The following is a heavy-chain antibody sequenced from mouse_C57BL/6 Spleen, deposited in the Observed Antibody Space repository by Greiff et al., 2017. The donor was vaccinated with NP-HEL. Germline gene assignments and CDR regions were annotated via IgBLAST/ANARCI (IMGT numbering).Heavy chain of an antibody. D-gene: IGHD2-5*01. V-gene: IGHV3-1*01. CDR3: AREGYYSNEGFAY. CDR1: GYSITSGYD. CDR2: ISYSGST. J-gene: IGHJ3*01. Sequence: VQLKESGPGMVKPSQSLSLTCTVTGYSITSGYDWHWIRHFPGNKLEWMGYISYSGSTNYNPSLKSRISITHDTSKNHFFLKLNSVTTEDTATYYCAREGYYSNEGFAYWGQGTLVTVSA.